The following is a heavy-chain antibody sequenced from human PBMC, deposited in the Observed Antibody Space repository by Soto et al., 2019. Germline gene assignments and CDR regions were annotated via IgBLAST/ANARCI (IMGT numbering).Heavy chain of an antibody. Sequence: VQLVESGGGLVQPGASLRLSCAASGFTFSNHWINWIRQTPGRGLEWLAVIKQDGSEKYYVDSVKGRFTVSRDNAMNSAYLQMNSLRVDDTAVYYCVRDWYMDYWGQGTLVTVSS. CDR1: GFTFSNHW. D-gene: IGHD1-20*01. J-gene: IGHJ4*02. V-gene: IGHV3-7*04. CDR2: IKQDGSEK. CDR3: VRDWYMDY.